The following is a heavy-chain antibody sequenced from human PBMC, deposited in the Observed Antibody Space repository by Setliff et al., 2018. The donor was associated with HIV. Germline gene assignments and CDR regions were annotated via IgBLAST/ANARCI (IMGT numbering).Heavy chain of an antibody. V-gene: IGHV5-10-1*01. Sequence: GESLKISCKGSGYSFTSYWIGWVRQMPGKGLEWMGRIDPSNSNTNYSPSFQGHVTISADKSISTAYLQWSSLKASDTAMYYCAELESPTPYYYYGMDVWGQGTTVTVSS. CDR2: IDPSNSNT. J-gene: IGHJ6*02. CDR3: AELESPTPYYYYGMDV. CDR1: GYSFTSYW. D-gene: IGHD1-7*01.